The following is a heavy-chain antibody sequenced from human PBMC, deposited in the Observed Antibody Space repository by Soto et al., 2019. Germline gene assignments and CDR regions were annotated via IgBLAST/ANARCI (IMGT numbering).Heavy chain of an antibody. CDR2: ISYDGSNK. J-gene: IGHJ4*02. CDR3: AREDY. Sequence: QVQLVESGGGVVQPGRFLRLSCAASGFTFNNYAMHWVRQAPGKGLEWVALISYDGSNKYYADSVKGRFTISRDNSKNTLYLQMNSLRAEDTAVYYCAREDYWGQGTLVTVSS. CDR1: GFTFNNYA. V-gene: IGHV3-30-3*01.